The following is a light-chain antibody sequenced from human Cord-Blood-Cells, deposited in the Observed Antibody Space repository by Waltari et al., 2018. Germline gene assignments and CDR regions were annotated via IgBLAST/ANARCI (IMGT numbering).Light chain of an antibody. CDR2: GAS. CDR3: QQYGSSPPIT. CDR1: QSVSSSY. J-gene: IGKJ5*01. Sequence: EIVLTQSPGTLSLSPGERATLSCRASQSVSSSYLAWYQQKLGQAPRLLIYGASSRATGIPDRFGGSRSGTGFSLTISRLEPEDFAVYYCQQYGSSPPITFGQGTRLEIK. V-gene: IGKV3-20*01.